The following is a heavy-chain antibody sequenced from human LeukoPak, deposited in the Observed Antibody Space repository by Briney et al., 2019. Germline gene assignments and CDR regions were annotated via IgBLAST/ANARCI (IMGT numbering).Heavy chain of an antibody. J-gene: IGHJ4*02. CDR2: FSGSDSST. D-gene: IGHD3-3*01. CDR1: GFTFSSYA. CDR3: AKGGDFWSD. V-gene: IGHV3-23*01. Sequence: PGGSLRLSCAASGFTFSSYALSWVRQAPGKGLEWVSTFSGSDSSTYYADSVEGRFTISRDTSRNTLYLQMNSLRADDTAVYYCAKGGDFWSDWGQGTLVTVTS.